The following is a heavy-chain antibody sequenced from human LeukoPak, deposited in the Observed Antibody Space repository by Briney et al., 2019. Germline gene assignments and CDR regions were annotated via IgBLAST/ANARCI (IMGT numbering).Heavy chain of an antibody. CDR1: GGSFSDYY. Sequence: PSETLSLTCAVYGGSFSDYYWSWIRQPPGKGLEWIGEINHSGSTNYNPSLKSRVSVSVDTSKNQFSLKLSSVTAADTAAYYCARGGRLADYWGQGTLVTVSS. CDR2: INHSGST. J-gene: IGHJ4*02. CDR3: ARGGRLADY. V-gene: IGHV4-34*01.